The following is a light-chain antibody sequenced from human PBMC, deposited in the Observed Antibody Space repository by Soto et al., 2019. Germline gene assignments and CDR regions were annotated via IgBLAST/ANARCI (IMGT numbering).Light chain of an antibody. Sequence: QSVLTQPPSVSGDPGQRVTISCTGRSSNIGAGYDVHWYQQLPGRAPKLLIYGNTNRPSGVPDRFSGSKSGTSASLAITGLQAEDEADYYCLSFDSSLSVVFGGGTQLTVL. CDR2: GNT. CDR1: SSNIGAGYD. J-gene: IGLJ2*01. V-gene: IGLV1-40*01. CDR3: LSFDSSLSVV.